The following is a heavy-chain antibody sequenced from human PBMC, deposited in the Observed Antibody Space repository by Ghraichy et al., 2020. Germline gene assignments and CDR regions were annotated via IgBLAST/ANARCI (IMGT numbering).Heavy chain of an antibody. CDR3: ARVRAYCGGDCYLRLGYYYYYGMDV. Sequence: SETLSLTCAVYGGSFSGYYWSWIRQPPGKGLEWIGEINHSGSTNYNPSLKSRVTISVDTSKNQFSLKLSSVTAADTAVYYCARVRAYCGGDCYLRLGYYYYYGMDVWGQGTTVTVSS. D-gene: IGHD2-21*02. CDR2: INHSGST. CDR1: GGSFSGYY. J-gene: IGHJ6*02. V-gene: IGHV4-34*01.